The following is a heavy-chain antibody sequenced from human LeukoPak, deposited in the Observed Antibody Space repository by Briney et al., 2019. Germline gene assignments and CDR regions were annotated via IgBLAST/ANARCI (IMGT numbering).Heavy chain of an antibody. CDR3: ARGRGYYDILTGYYSRDY. V-gene: IGHV1-46*01. J-gene: IGHJ4*02. CDR2: INPSGGST. CDR1: GYTFTSYY. D-gene: IGHD3-9*01. Sequence: ASVKVSCKASGYTFTSYYMHWVRQAPGQGLEWMGIINPSGGSTSYAQKFQGRVTMTRNTSISTAYMELSSLRSEDTAVYYCARGRGYYDILTGYYSRDYWGQGTLVTVSS.